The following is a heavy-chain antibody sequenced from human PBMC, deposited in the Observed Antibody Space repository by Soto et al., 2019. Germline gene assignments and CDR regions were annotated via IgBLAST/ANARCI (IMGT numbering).Heavy chain of an antibody. Sequence: EVQLVESGGGLVTPGGSLRILCAASGIPFSSFALNWVRQAPGKGLEWISYISVTRGSIFYADSVKGRFTISRDDARNSLYLQMNILRDEDLAVYLCVLDHIWAFDFWRRGKMVTVSS. CDR3: VLDHIWAFDF. J-gene: IGHJ3*01. D-gene: IGHD2-21*01. CDR2: ISVTRGSI. CDR1: GIPFSSFA. V-gene: IGHV3-48*02.